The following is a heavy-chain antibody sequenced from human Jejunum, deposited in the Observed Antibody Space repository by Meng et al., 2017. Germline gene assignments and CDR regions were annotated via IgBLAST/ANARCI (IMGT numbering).Heavy chain of an antibody. V-gene: IGHV3-74*01. CDR3: VRDGSHSGSGSYYNIEDVDH. Sequence: GESLKISCAASGFTFSSSWMHWVRQAPGKGLVWVSRINGDGSNTNYADSVKGRVTISRDNAKNTVYLQLNSLGVEDTAVYYCVRDGSHSGSGSYYNIEDVDHWGQGTLVTVSS. D-gene: IGHD3-10*01. J-gene: IGHJ4*02. CDR2: INGDGSNT. CDR1: GFTFSSSW.